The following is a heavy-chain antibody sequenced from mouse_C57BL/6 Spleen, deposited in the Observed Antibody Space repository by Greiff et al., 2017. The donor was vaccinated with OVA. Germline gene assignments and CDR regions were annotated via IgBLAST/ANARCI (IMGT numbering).Heavy chain of an antibody. D-gene: IGHD4-1*01. Sequence: EVQLVESGGGLVQPKGSLKLSCAASGFSFNTYAMNWVRQAPGKGLEWVARIRSKSNNYATYYADSVKDRFTISRDDSESMLYLQMNNLKTEDTTMYYCVRMGTDLDYWGQGTTLTVSA. J-gene: IGHJ2*01. CDR3: VRMGTDLDY. CDR1: GFSFNTYA. CDR2: IRSKSNNYAT. V-gene: IGHV10-1*01.